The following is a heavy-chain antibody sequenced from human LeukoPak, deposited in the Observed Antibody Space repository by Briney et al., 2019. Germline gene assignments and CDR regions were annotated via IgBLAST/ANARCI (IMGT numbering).Heavy chain of an antibody. CDR1: GYSISSGYY. Sequence: NPSETLSLTCTVSGYSISSGYYWGWIRQPPGKGLEWIGYIYNSGSTYYNPSLKSRVTISIDTSKNQFSLKLSSVTAADTAVYYCASNPLPAAKLWFDPWGQGTLVTVSS. D-gene: IGHD2-2*01. CDR3: ASNPLPAAKLWFDP. J-gene: IGHJ5*02. V-gene: IGHV4-38-2*02. CDR2: IYNSGST.